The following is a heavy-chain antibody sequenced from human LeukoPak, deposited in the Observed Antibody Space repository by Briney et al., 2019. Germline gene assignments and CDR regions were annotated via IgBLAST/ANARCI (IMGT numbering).Heavy chain of an antibody. D-gene: IGHD3-10*01. V-gene: IGHV3-7*01. Sequence: PGGSLRLSCAASGFTFTTYWMSWIRQLPGKGLEWVANTNQDGTEKYYVDSVKGRFTISRDNAKNSLDLQMNSLRVEDTGIYYCVKVAKYYYGSETYYFFEHWGQGTLVTVSS. J-gene: IGHJ4*02. CDR3: VKVAKYYYGSETYYFFEH. CDR1: GFTFTTYW. CDR2: TNQDGTEK.